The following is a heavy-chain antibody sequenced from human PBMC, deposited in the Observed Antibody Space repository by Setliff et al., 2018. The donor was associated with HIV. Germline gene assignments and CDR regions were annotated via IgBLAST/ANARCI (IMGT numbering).Heavy chain of an antibody. CDR2: MRNKDYSYIT. J-gene: IGHJ4*02. Sequence: GGSLRLSCATSGFTFSDHYMDWVRQAPGKGLEWVGRMRNKDYSYITDYAASVKGRFTISRDDLKNSLFLQMNSLKTEDTAVYYCTRNQGSSFGHGFDYWGRGTLVTVSS. V-gene: IGHV3-72*01. CDR3: TRNQGSSFGHGFDY. D-gene: IGHD3-3*01. CDR1: GFTFSDHY.